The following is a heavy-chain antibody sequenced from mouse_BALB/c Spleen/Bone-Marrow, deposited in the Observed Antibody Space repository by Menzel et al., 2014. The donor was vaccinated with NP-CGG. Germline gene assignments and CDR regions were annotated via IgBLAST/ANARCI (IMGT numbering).Heavy chain of an antibody. D-gene: IGHD2-4*01. CDR1: GFTFTDYY. J-gene: IGHJ1*01. Sequence: EVQLQQPGGGLGQPGGSLRLSCATSGFTFTDYYMSWVRQPPGKALEWLGFIRNKANGYTTEYSASVKGRFTISRDNSQSILYLQMNTLRAEDSATYYCARDTVITTHWYFDVWGAGTTVTVSS. CDR2: IRNKANGYTT. CDR3: ARDTVITTHWYFDV. V-gene: IGHV7-3*02.